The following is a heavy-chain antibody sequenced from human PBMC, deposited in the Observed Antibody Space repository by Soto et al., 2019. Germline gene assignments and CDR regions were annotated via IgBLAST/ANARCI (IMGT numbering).Heavy chain of an antibody. Sequence: GGSLRLSCAASGFTFFRSWMRWVLQAPGKGLVWVSRIDSDGTTTTYADSVKGRFTISRDNAKNTLYLQMNSLRAEDTAVYYCASSLGPNWFDPWGQGTLVTVSS. D-gene: IGHD1-26*01. CDR1: GFTFFRSW. CDR3: ASSLGPNWFDP. J-gene: IGHJ5*02. V-gene: IGHV3-74*01. CDR2: IDSDGTTT.